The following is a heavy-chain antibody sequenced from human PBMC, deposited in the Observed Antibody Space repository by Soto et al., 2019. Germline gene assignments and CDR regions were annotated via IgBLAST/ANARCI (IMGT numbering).Heavy chain of an antibody. Sequence: GGSMRLSCTGSGFTFSSSTMTWVRQGPGKGLEWVSSISSSSSYIYFADSLKGRFTISRDNAKNSLYLQMNSLRAEDTAVYYCPRDIGEMSVIWGQGTQVTVSS. J-gene: IGHJ4*02. CDR2: ISSSSSYI. CDR3: PRDIGEMSVI. V-gene: IGHV3-21*06. D-gene: IGHD3-10*01. CDR1: GFTFSSST.